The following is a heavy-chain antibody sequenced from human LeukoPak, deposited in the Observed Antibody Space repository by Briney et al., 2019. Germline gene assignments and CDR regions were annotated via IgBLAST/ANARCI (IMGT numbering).Heavy chain of an antibody. CDR1: GFTFSSYA. D-gene: IGHD6-13*01. V-gene: IGHV3-64*01. Sequence: GGSLRLSCAASGFTFSSYAMHWVRQAPGKGLEYVSAISSNGGSTYYANSVKGRFTISRDNSKNTLYLQMGSLRAEDMAVYYCARGSSSWYGDYWGRGTLVTVSS. CDR2: ISSNGGST. CDR3: ARGSSSWYGDY. J-gene: IGHJ4*02.